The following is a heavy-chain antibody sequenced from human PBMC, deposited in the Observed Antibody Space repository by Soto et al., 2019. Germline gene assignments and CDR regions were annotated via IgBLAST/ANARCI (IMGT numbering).Heavy chain of an antibody. CDR2: INYSGNT. J-gene: IGHJ6*02. CDR1: GESLSGYY. Sequence: QVQLQQWGAGLLKPSETLSLTCAVYGESLSGYYGNWIRQSPGKGLEWIGEINYSGNTNYNPSLKGRVTISIDTSKNQCSLTMSSVTAADTAVYYCARTRNLDVWVQGTTVIVSS. V-gene: IGHV4-34*01. CDR3: ARTRNLDV. D-gene: IGHD1-1*01.